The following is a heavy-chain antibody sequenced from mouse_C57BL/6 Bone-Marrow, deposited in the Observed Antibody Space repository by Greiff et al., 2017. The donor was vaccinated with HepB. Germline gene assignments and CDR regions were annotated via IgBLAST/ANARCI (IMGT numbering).Heavy chain of an antibody. Sequence: VQLQQSVAELVRPGASVKLSCTASGFYIKNTYMHWVKQRPEQGLEWIGRIDPANGNTKYAPKFQGKSTLTVDKSSSTAYMQLSSLTSEDSAVYYCARGDYYGSSYVYYAMDYWGQGTSVTVSS. CDR2: IDPANGNT. V-gene: IGHV14-3*01. CDR1: GFYIKNTY. J-gene: IGHJ4*01. D-gene: IGHD1-1*01. CDR3: ARGDYYGSSYVYYAMDY.